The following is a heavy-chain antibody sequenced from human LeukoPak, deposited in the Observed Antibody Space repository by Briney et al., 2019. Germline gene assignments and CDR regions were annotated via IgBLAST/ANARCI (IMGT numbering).Heavy chain of an antibody. D-gene: IGHD5-18*01. CDR1: GGTFSSYA. Sequence: GASVKVSCKASGGTFSSYAISWVRQAPGQGLEWMGRIIPILGIANYAQKFQGRVTITADKSTSTAYMELSSLRSEDTAVYYCASRRYSYGFDVYYYYGMDVWGQGTTVTVSS. J-gene: IGHJ6*02. V-gene: IGHV1-69*04. CDR2: IIPILGIA. CDR3: ASRRYSYGFDVYYYYGMDV.